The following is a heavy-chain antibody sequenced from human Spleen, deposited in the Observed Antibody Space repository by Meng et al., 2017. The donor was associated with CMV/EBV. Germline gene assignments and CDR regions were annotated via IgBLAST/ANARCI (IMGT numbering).Heavy chain of an antibody. J-gene: IGHJ4*02. V-gene: IGHV1-8*03. CDR2: MSPNSGNA. CDR3: ARARSYGDFDY. CDR1: GYTFTSYY. Sequence: SCKSSGYTFTSYYMHWVRQAPGQGLEWMGWMSPNSGNAGYAQKFQGRVTISRNSSIRTAYMELSSLRSEDTAVYYCARARSYGDFDYWGQGTLVTVSS. D-gene: IGHD4-17*01.